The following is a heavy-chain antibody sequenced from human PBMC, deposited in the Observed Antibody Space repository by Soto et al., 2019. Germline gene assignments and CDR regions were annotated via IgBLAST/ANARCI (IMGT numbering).Heavy chain of an antibody. CDR3: VRDVGPITIFGEALSGYFDS. CDR2: IRGDGGQT. V-gene: IGHV3-23*01. CDR1: GFTFTSYG. D-gene: IGHD3-3*01. Sequence: HPGGSLRLSCTASGFTFTSYGMGWVRQAPGKGLQWVSTIRGDGGQTHYTDSVKGRFSISRDNSKNSLSMHLNSLRADDTAVYYCVRDVGPITIFGEALSGYFDSWGQGTLVTVSS. J-gene: IGHJ4*02.